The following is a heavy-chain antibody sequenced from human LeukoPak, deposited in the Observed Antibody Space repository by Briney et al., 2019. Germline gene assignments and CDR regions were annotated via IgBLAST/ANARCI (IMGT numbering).Heavy chain of an antibody. Sequence: GASVKVSCKASGYTFSGYYLHWVRQAPGQGLEWMGIINPSGGSTSYAQKFQGRVTMTRGMSTSTVYMELSSLRSEDTAVYYCARSSGSYYNDWGQGTLVTVSS. CDR1: GYTFSGYY. CDR2: INPSGGST. V-gene: IGHV1-46*01. D-gene: IGHD3-10*01. CDR3: ARSSGSYYND. J-gene: IGHJ4*02.